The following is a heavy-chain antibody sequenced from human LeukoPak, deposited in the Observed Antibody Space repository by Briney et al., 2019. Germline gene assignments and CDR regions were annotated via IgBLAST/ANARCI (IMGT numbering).Heavy chain of an antibody. J-gene: IGHJ4*02. D-gene: IGHD3-3*01. CDR1: GFTFSGYT. CDR3: AYDFWSGFVDY. CDR2: ISGSGGST. V-gene: IGHV3-23*01. Sequence: PGGSLRLSCAASGFTFSGYTMNWVRQAPGKGLEWVSAISGSGGSTYYADSVKGRFTISRDNSKNTLYQQMNSLRAEDTAVYYCAYDFWSGFVDYWGQGTLVTVSS.